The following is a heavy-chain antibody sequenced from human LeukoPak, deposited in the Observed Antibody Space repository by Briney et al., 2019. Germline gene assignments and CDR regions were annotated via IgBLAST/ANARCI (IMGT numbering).Heavy chain of an antibody. CDR1: GFTFGSYS. CDR3: ARRVIGSHHFDY. V-gene: IGHV3-48*01. Sequence: PGGSLRLSCAASGFTFGSYSMNWVRQAPGKGLEWVSYISSTSGTIYYADSVKGRFTISRDNSKNTLNLQMNSLRAEDTAMYYCARRVIGSHHFDYWGQGTLVTVSS. CDR2: ISSTSGTI. J-gene: IGHJ4*02. D-gene: IGHD3-10*01.